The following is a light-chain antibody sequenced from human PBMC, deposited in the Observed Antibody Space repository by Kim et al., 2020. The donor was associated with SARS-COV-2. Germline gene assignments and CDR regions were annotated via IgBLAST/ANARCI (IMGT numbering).Light chain of an antibody. Sequence: VTLSCTRSSDSIASNYVQWYQQRPGSAPTTVIYEDNQRPSGVPDRFSGSIDSSSNSASLTISGLKTEDEADYYCQSYDSSNPSWVFGGGTKLTVL. J-gene: IGLJ3*02. CDR3: QSYDSSNPSWV. V-gene: IGLV6-57*03. CDR1: SDSIASNY. CDR2: EDN.